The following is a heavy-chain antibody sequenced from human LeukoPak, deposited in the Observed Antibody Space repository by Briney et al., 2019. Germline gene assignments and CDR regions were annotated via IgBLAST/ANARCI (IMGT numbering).Heavy chain of an antibody. J-gene: IGHJ4*02. Sequence: GGSLRLSCAASGFILSAYEMNWVRQAPGKGLEWVSYISGPSIQYADSVKGRFTISRDNSKNTLCLEMNSLRTEDTAVYYCARGFGSGSYLIDHWGQGTLVTVSS. CDR1: GFILSAYE. CDR3: ARGFGSGSYLIDH. D-gene: IGHD3-10*01. V-gene: IGHV3-48*03. CDR2: ISGPSI.